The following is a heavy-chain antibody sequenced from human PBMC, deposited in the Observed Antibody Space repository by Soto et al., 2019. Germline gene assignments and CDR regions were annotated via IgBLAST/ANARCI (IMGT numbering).Heavy chain of an antibody. CDR2: ISAYNGNT. CDR3: ATSNCSGGSCYSYYFDY. Sequence: QVQLVQSGAEVTKPGASVKVSCKTSGYTFTSYGISWVRQAPGQGLEWMGWISAYNGNTNYAQKLRGGVTMTTDTSTSKAYMELRSLRSDDTAVYYCATSNCSGGSCYSYYFDYWGQGTLVTVSS. V-gene: IGHV1-18*01. CDR1: GYTFTSYG. D-gene: IGHD2-15*01. J-gene: IGHJ4*02.